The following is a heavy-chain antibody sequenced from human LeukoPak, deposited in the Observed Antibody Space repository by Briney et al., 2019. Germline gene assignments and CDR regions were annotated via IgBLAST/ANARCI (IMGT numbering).Heavy chain of an antibody. CDR3: ARDSGPADPEAFDI. D-gene: IGHD1-14*01. CDR2: ISSHSI. V-gene: IGHV3-21*01. J-gene: IGHJ3*02. Sequence: PGGSLRLSCAASGFTFRTYSMNWVRQAPGKGLEWVSTISSHSIYYADSVKGRFTISRDNAKNLLYLQMDSLRADDTAVYYCARDSGPADPEAFDIWGQGTMVTVSS. CDR1: GFTFRTYS.